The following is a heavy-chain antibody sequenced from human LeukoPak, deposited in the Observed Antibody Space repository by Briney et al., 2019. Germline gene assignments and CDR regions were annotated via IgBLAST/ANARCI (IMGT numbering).Heavy chain of an antibody. J-gene: IGHJ4*02. CDR3: ARIYDSSGHPPNYFDY. CDR2: INPHSGGT. D-gene: IGHD3-22*01. V-gene: IGHV1-2*02. Sequence: ASVKVSCKASGYTFTGYYLHWVRQAPGQGLEWMGWINPHSGGTNYAQKFQGRVTMTRDTSISTAYMELSRLRSDDTAVYYCARIYDSSGHPPNYFDYWGQGTLVTVSS. CDR1: GYTFTGYY.